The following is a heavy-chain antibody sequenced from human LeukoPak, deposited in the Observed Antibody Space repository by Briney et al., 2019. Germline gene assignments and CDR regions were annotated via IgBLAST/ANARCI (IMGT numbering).Heavy chain of an antibody. CDR3: ARARRDTDYDILTGYYWSRMSIYYFDY. Sequence: PGGSLRLSCAASGFTFSSYSMNWVRQAPGKGLEWVSSISSSSSYIYYADSVKGRFTISRDNAKNSLYLQMNSLRAEDTAVYYCARARRDTDYDILTGYYWSRMSIYYFDYWGQGTLVTVSS. CDR2: ISSSSSYI. D-gene: IGHD3-9*01. CDR1: GFTFSSYS. V-gene: IGHV3-21*01. J-gene: IGHJ4*02.